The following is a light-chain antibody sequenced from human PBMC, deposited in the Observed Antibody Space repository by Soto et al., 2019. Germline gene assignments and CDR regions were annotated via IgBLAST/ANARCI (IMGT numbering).Light chain of an antibody. Sequence: DGQMTLSPAAKSAALGKRVAIGGRRSQGISKYLAWYQQKPGKAPNLLIHTASTLQSGVPSRFSGSGSGTEFTLPLSRLQPEDFATYYCQQRNSYPITFGQGTRLEI. CDR1: QGISKY. CDR2: TAS. J-gene: IGKJ5*01. CDR3: QQRNSYPIT. V-gene: IGKV1-17*03.